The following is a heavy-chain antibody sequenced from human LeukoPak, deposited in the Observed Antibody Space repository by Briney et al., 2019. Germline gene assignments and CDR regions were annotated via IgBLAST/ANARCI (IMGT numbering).Heavy chain of an antibody. CDR3: ARASGGSCYDY. V-gene: IGHV4-61*01. J-gene: IGHJ4*02. CDR2: IYYSGST. CDR1: GGSVSSGSYY. Sequence: SEPLSFTCTVSGGSVSSGSYYWSWIRQPPGQGLEWIGYIYYSGSTNYNPSLKSRVTISVDTSKNQFSLKLSSVTAADTAVYYCARASGGSCYDYWGQGTLVTVSS. D-gene: IGHD2-15*01.